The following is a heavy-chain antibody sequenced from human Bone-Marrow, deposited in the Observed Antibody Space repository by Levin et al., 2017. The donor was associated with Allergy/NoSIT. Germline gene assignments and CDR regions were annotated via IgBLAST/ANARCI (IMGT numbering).Heavy chain of an antibody. CDR2: LYYSGST. Sequence: PSQTLSLTCTVSGGSISSTTYYWGWIRQPPGKGLEWIGSLYYSGSTYYSPSLNSRVTISVDTSKNHFSLRLTSVTAADTALYYCARVNYYGSGSGGWFDPWGQGTLVTVS. CDR3: ARVNYYGSGSGGWFDP. J-gene: IGHJ5*02. D-gene: IGHD3-10*01. CDR1: GGSISSTTYY. V-gene: IGHV4-39*02.